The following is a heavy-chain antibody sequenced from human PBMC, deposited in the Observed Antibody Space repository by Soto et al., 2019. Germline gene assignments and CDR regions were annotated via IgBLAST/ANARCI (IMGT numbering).Heavy chain of an antibody. CDR2: INPNNANT. Sequence: ASVKVSCKTSGYTFINYGISWVRQAPGQELEWMGWINPNNANTQYAPKVQGRVTMTTDTSTTTAYMELTSLRAEDTAVYYCAGSSYSSSWYWFDPWGQGTLVTVT. V-gene: IGHV1-18*04. D-gene: IGHD6-13*01. CDR1: GYTFINYG. J-gene: IGHJ5*02. CDR3: AGSSYSSSWYWFDP.